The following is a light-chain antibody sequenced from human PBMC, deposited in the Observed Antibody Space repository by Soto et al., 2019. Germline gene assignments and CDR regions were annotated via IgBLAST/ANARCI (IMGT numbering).Light chain of an antibody. J-gene: IGKJ3*01. Sequence: EIVLTQSPGTLSLSPGERATLSCRASQSVSNYLAWYQQKPGQAPRLLIYGASTRATGIPARFSGSGSGTDFTLTISSLQSEDFAVYYCQQYNNWPPDTFGPGTKVDIK. CDR2: GAS. CDR1: QSVSNY. CDR3: QQYNNWPPDT. V-gene: IGKV3-15*01.